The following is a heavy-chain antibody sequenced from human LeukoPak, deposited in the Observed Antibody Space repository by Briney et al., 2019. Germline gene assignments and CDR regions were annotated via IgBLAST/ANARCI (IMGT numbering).Heavy chain of an antibody. J-gene: IGHJ3*02. D-gene: IGHD1-26*01. Sequence: SVKVSFKASGGTFSSYAISWVRQAPGQGLEWMGGIIPIFGTANYAQKFQGRVTITADESTSTAYMELSSLRAEDTAVYYCARGRYSGSYGGAFDIWGQGTMVTVSS. CDR2: IIPIFGTA. CDR1: GGTFSSYA. V-gene: IGHV1-69*13. CDR3: ARGRYSGSYGGAFDI.